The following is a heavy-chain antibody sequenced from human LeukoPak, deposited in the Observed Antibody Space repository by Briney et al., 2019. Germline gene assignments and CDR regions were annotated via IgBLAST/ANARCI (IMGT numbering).Heavy chain of an antibody. J-gene: IGHJ4*02. V-gene: IGHV4-4*07. CDR2: IYTSGST. CDR3: ARGTDGYNSYFDY. CDR1: GGSISGDY. Sequence: PSETLSLTCTVSGGSISGDYWSWIRQPAGKGLEWIGRIYTSGSTNYNPALKSRVTISVDTSKNQFSLKLSSVTAADTAVYYCARGTDGYNSYFDYWGQGTLVTVSS. D-gene: IGHD5-24*01.